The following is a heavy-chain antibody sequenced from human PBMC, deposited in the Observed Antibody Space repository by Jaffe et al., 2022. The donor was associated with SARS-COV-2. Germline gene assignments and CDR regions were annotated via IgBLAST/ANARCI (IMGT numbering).Heavy chain of an antibody. Sequence: EVQVLESGGGLVQPGGSLRLSCAASGFTFSSYAMSWVRQAPGKGLEWVSVISGSGGSTFYADSVKGRFTVSRDNSKNTVFLQMNSLRAEDSAVYYCAKDRFPHYSNSYHGMDVWGQGTTVTVSS. CDR3: AKDRFPHYSNSYHGMDV. CDR2: ISGSGGST. CDR1: GFTFSSYA. D-gene: IGHD4-4*01. V-gene: IGHV3-23*01. J-gene: IGHJ6*02.